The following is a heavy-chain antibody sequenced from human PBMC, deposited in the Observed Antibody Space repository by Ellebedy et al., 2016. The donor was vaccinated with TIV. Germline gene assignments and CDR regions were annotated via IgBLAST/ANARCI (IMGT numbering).Heavy chain of an antibody. Sequence: GESLKISCAASGFTFSSYALHWVRQAPGKGLEWVAVISYDGSITYYADSVRGRFTISRDNSKNTLFLQMNSLRAEDTAVHYCARGRGAGYYEPLDFWGQGALVTVSS. J-gene: IGHJ4*02. CDR2: ISYDGSIT. CDR1: GFTFSSYA. V-gene: IGHV3-30*01. D-gene: IGHD3-22*01. CDR3: ARGRGAGYYEPLDF.